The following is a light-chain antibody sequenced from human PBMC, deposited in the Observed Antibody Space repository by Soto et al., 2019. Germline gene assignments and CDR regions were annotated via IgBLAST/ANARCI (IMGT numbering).Light chain of an antibody. Sequence: DLQMTHSPSTLSGSARASVTITVRASQTISSRLAWYQQKPGKAPKLLIYKASTLKSGVPSRFSGSGSGTEFTLTISSLQPDDFATYYCQHYNSYSEAFGQGTKV. J-gene: IGKJ1*01. CDR3: QHYNSYSEA. CDR1: QTISSR. CDR2: KAS. V-gene: IGKV1-5*03.